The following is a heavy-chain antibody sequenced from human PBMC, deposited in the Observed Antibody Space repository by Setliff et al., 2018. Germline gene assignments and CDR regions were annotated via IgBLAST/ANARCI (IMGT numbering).Heavy chain of an antibody. J-gene: IGHJ4*02. CDR2: IRADASRT. D-gene: IGHD4-4*01. CDR1: GFTFATYG. CDR3: AKDRLTIATLDY. V-gene: IGHV3-23*01. Sequence: GGSLRLSCAASGFTFATYGMSWVRQAPGKGLEWVSGIRADASRTYYADSVKGRFTTSRDNSRNTLYLQLSSLRAEDTAIYFCAKDRLTIATLDYWGQGTLVTVS.